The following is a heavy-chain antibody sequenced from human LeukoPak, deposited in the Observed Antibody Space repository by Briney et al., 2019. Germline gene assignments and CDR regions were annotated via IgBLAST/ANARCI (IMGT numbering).Heavy chain of an antibody. CDR1: GFTFSSYE. J-gene: IGHJ4*02. CDR3: AKDKWGSGYLSHDIDY. D-gene: IGHD3-22*01. V-gene: IGHV3-48*03. CDR2: ISSSATTT. Sequence: GGSLRLSCAASGFTFSSYEMNWVRQAPGKGLEWVSYISSSATTTYYTDSVKGRFTISRDNSKNTLYLQMNSLRAEDTAVYYCAKDKWGSGYLSHDIDYWGQGTLVTVSS.